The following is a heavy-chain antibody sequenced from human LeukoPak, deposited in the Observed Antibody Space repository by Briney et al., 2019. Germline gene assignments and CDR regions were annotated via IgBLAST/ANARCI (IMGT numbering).Heavy chain of an antibody. J-gene: IGHJ4*02. CDR2: INAGNGDT. V-gene: IGHV1-3*01. Sequence: ASVKVSCKASGYTFTSYYMHWVRQAPGQRLEWMGWINAGNGDTKFSQNYQARVTITRDASASTAYMELSSLTSEDTAVYFCARGLWSAHRREYYFDSWGQGTLVTVSS. CDR1: GYTFTSYY. D-gene: IGHD3-3*01. CDR3: ARGLWSAHRREYYFDS.